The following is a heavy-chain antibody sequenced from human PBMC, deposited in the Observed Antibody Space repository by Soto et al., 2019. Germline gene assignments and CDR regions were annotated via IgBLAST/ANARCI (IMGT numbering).Heavy chain of an antibody. V-gene: IGHV1-18*01. D-gene: IGHD4-17*01. CDR2: ISAYNGNT. CDR3: ATPYVDYQAHREYYYYYMDV. Sequence: ASVKVSCKASGYTFTSYGISWVRQAPGQGLEWMGWISAYNGNTNYAQKLQGRVTMTTDTSTSTAYMELRSLRSDDTAVYYCATPYVDYQAHREYYYYYMDVWGKGTKVTVSS. CDR1: GYTFTSYG. J-gene: IGHJ6*03.